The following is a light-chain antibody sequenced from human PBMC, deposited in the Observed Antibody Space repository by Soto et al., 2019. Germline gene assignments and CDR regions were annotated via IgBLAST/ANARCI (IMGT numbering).Light chain of an antibody. V-gene: IGLV1-40*01. Sequence: QSLRKQPPSVSGAPGQRFTISCTGSISNIGAGYELHWYQHLPGKAPKLLIYGNTNRPSGVPDRFSGSKSGTSASLAITGLQAEDEADYYCQSYDSSLSASYVFGGGTKVTVL. CDR1: ISNIGAGYE. CDR3: QSYDSSLSASYV. CDR2: GNT. J-gene: IGLJ1*01.